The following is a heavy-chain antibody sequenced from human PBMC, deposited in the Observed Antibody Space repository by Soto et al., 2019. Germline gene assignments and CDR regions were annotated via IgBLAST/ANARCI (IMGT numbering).Heavy chain of an antibody. Sequence: VPLVESGGGVVQPGRSLRLSCAASGFTFSDDAMHWVRQAPGKGLEWVAVVAHDGRNTHYADSVKGRFTISRDSSKNTVSLEMTSLRAEDTAVYYCAKGGLQWLVTADFNYWGQGALVTVSS. CDR2: VAHDGRNT. CDR3: AKGGLQWLVTADFNY. D-gene: IGHD6-19*01. V-gene: IGHV3-30*18. J-gene: IGHJ4*02. CDR1: GFTFSDDA.